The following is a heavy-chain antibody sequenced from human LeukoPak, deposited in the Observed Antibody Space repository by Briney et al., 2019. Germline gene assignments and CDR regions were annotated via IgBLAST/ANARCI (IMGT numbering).Heavy chain of an antibody. CDR2: INPSSGGI. V-gene: IGHV1-2*02. J-gene: IGHJ1*01. D-gene: IGHD6-13*01. Sequence: GASVKVSCKASGYTFTGYYMHWVRQAPGQGLEWTGWINPSSGGIKFAQEFQGRVTMTRDTSISTGYMELSRLRSDDTAVYYCARGEVSSWFDYFQHWGQGTLVTVSS. CDR3: ARGEVSSWFDYFQH. CDR1: GYTFTGYY.